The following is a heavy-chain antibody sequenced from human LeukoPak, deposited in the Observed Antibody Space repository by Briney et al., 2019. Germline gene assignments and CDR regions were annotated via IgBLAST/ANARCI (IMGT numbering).Heavy chain of an antibody. CDR2: ISSSASTI. Sequence: GGSLRLSCAASGFTFSNYEMNWVRQAPGKGLEWVSYISSSASTISYADSVKGRFTISRDNAKNSVYLQMNSLRAEDTAVYYCARGKYRTYYYGSGTYDYWGQGTLVTVSS. V-gene: IGHV3-48*03. J-gene: IGHJ4*02. D-gene: IGHD3-10*01. CDR3: ARGKYRTYYYGSGTYDY. CDR1: GFTFSNYE.